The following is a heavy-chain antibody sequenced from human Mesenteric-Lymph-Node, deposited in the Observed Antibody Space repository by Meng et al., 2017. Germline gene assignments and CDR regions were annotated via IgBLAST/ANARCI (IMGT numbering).Heavy chain of an antibody. CDR1: GYTFTDQW. Sequence: ASVKVSCKASGYTFTDQWIHWVRQAPGQGLEWMGRIHPNFGDTNSAQQFLGRVTMSRDTAISTAYLELIRLRPDDTAVYYCVGDFRVTDLWGQGTLVTVSS. D-gene: IGHD2-8*01. CDR3: VGDFRVTDL. J-gene: IGHJ5*02. CDR2: IHPNFGDT. V-gene: IGHV1-2*06.